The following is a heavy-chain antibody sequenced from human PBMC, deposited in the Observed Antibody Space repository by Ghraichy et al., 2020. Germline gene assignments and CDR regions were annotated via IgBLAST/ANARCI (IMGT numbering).Heavy chain of an antibody. J-gene: IGHJ6*03. CDR1: GFTFSSYE. CDR3: ARVSWELGLEAYYYYYTDV. D-gene: IGHD1-26*01. V-gene: IGHV3-48*03. CDR2: ISSSGTTI. Sequence: GGSLRLSCAASGFTFSSYEMNWVRQAPGKGLEWVSYISSSGTTIYYADSVKGRFTISRDNAKNSLYLQMTSLRAEDTAFYYCARVSWELGLEAYYYYYTDVWGKGTTVTVSS.